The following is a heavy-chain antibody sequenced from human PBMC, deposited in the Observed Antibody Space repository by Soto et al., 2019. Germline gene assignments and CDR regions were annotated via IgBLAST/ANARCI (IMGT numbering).Heavy chain of an antibody. CDR2: IYYSGST. D-gene: IGHD2-15*01. J-gene: IGHJ4*02. CDR3: ARARGARYFDY. V-gene: IGHV4-30-2*05. Sequence: SETLSLTCAVSGGSISSGDYSWNWIRQPPGKGLEWIGSIYYSGSTYYNPSLKSRVTISVDTSKNQFSLKLSSVTAADTAVYYCARARGARYFDYWGQGTLVTVSS. CDR1: GGSISSGDYS.